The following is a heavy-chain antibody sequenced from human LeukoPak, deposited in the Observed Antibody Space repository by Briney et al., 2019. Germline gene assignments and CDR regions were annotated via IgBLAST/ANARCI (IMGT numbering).Heavy chain of an antibody. CDR1: GFTFSSYS. Sequence: GGSLRLSCAASGFTFSSYSMNWVRQAPGKGLEWVSSISSSSSSYIYYADSLKGRFTISRDNAKNSLYLQMNSLRAEDTAVYYCARYSDTSGYYYFDYWGQGILVTVSS. CDR3: ARYSDTSGYYYFDY. V-gene: IGHV3-21*01. J-gene: IGHJ4*02. D-gene: IGHD3-22*01. CDR2: ISSSSSSYI.